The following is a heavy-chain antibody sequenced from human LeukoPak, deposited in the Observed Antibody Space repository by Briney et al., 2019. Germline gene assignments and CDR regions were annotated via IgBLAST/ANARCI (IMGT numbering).Heavy chain of an antibody. Sequence: ASVKLSCKTSGGTFSSSAITWVRQAPGQGLEWMGRIIPVLNITSYAQKFQGRVTITADTSTSTVYMELSSLRSEETAVYYCARDQGLTAPPPYGLDVWGQGTTVIVSS. D-gene: IGHD4/OR15-4a*01. V-gene: IGHV1-69*04. CDR3: ARDQGLTAPPPYGLDV. CDR2: IIPVLNIT. CDR1: GGTFSSSA. J-gene: IGHJ6*02.